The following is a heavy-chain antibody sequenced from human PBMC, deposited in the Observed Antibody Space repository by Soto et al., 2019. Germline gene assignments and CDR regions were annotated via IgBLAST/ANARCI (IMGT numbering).Heavy chain of an antibody. D-gene: IGHD3-3*01. CDR1: GGSISSYY. CDR2: IYYSGST. Sequence: PSETLSLTCTVSGGSISSYYWSWIRQPPGKGLEWIGYIYYSGSTNYNPSLKSRATISVDTSKNQFSLKLSSVTAADTAVYYCARNNNDFWSGYFVYWGQGTLVTVSS. V-gene: IGHV4-59*01. J-gene: IGHJ4*02. CDR3: ARNNNDFWSGYFVY.